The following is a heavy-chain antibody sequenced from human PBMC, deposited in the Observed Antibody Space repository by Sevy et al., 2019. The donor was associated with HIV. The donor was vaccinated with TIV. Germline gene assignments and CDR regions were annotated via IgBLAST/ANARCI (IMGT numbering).Heavy chain of an antibody. J-gene: IGHJ4*02. Sequence: GGSLRLSCATSGFTFTNYAMSWVRQAPGKGLEWVSGISESADRTYYADSVKGRFTISRDNFKNTLSLQMNSMRAEDTATYYCGKDPNGDFVGGSDYWGQGTPVTVSS. D-gene: IGHD2-15*01. CDR3: GKDPNGDFVGGSDY. CDR1: GFTFTNYA. V-gene: IGHV3-23*01. CDR2: ISESADRT.